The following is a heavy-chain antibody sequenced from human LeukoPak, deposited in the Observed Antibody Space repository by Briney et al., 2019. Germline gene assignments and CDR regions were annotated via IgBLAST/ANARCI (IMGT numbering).Heavy chain of an antibody. J-gene: IGHJ4*02. CDR1: GFTFSSYW. D-gene: IGHD2-15*01. Sequence: GGSLRLSCAASGFTFSSYWMSWVRQAPGKGLEWVANIKQDGSEKYYVDSVKGRFTISRDNAKNSLYLQMNSLRAEDTAVYYCARDVVVVAARLDYWGQGTLVTVSS. V-gene: IGHV3-7*01. CDR2: IKQDGSEK. CDR3: ARDVVVVAARLDY.